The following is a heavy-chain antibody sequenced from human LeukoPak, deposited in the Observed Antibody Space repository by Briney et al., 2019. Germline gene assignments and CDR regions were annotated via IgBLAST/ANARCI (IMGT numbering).Heavy chain of an antibody. Sequence: ASVKVSCKASGYTFTGYYMHWVRQAPGQGLEWMGRIIPILGIANYAQKFQGRVTITADKSTSTAYMELSSLRSEDTAVYYCAGWYSSGWYLEYFQHWGQGTLVTVSS. CDR2: IIPILGIA. CDR3: AGWYSSGWYLEYFQH. J-gene: IGHJ1*01. V-gene: IGHV1-69*02. D-gene: IGHD6-19*01. CDR1: GYTFTGYY.